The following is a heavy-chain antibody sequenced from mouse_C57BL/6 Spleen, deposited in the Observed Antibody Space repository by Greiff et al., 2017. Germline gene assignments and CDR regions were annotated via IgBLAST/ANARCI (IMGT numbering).Heavy chain of an antibody. CDR2: IYPGDGDT. V-gene: IGHV1-82*01. CDR1: GYAFSSSW. Sequence: QVQLKESGPELVKPGASVKISCKASGYAFSSSWMNWVKQRPGKGLEWIGRIYPGDGDTNYNGKFKGKATLTADTSSSTAYMQLSRLTSEDSAVSFCARARQIRLRYFDYWGQSTTLTVSS. D-gene: IGHD3-2*02. J-gene: IGHJ2*01. CDR3: ARARQIRLRYFDY.